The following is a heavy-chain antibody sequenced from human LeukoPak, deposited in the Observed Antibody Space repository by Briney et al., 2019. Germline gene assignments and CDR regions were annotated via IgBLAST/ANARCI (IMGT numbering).Heavy chain of an antibody. V-gene: IGHV3-48*04. Sequence: GGSLRLSCAASGFTFSSYSMNWVRQAPGKGLEWVSYISSSSSTIYYADSVKGRFTISRDNAKNSLYLQMNSLRAEDTAVYYCARGRSSGRYVGWGQGTLVTVSS. CDR2: ISSSSSTI. D-gene: IGHD6-19*01. CDR3: ARGRSSGRYVG. J-gene: IGHJ4*02. CDR1: GFTFSSYS.